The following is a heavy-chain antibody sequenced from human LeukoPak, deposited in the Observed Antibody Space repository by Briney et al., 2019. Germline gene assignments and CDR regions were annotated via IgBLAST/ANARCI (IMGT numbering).Heavy chain of an antibody. CDR1: GFTFSSYE. CDR2: ISGSGSTI. Sequence: HTGGSLRLSCAASGFTFSSYEMNWVRQAPGKGLEWISYISGSGSTIYYAESVKGRFTISRDNAKNSLYLQMNSLRAEDTAVYYCARDLRCGGDCPGYWGQGTLVTVSS. J-gene: IGHJ4*02. D-gene: IGHD2-21*02. V-gene: IGHV3-48*03. CDR3: ARDLRCGGDCPGY.